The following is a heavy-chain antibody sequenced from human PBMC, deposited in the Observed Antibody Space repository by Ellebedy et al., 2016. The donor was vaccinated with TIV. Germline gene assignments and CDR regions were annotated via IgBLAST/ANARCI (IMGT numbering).Heavy chain of an antibody. D-gene: IGHD6-13*01. Sequence: PGGSLRLSCAASGFTFNTYSMNWVRQAPGKGLEWVSFITSDSSTIHYADSVKGRFTISRDNAKNSLYLQMNSLRGEDTAVYYCVRGRNIAAARTPDYWGQGTLVTVSS. CDR2: ITSDSSTI. J-gene: IGHJ4*02. CDR1: GFTFNTYS. V-gene: IGHV3-48*04. CDR3: VRGRNIAAARTPDY.